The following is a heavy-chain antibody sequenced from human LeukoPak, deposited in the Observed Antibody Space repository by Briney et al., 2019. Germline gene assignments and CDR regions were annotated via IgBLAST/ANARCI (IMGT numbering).Heavy chain of an antibody. CDR3: ARDAEIAGEWFDY. J-gene: IGHJ4*02. Sequence: PGGSLRLSCAASGFIFSSYEMSWVRQAPGKGLEWVANINQDGSEKYYVDSVKGRFTISRDNAKNSLYLQMNSLRAEDTALYYCARDAEIAGEWFDYWGQGTLVTVSS. D-gene: IGHD2-8*01. CDR2: INQDGSEK. V-gene: IGHV3-7*04. CDR1: GFIFSSYE.